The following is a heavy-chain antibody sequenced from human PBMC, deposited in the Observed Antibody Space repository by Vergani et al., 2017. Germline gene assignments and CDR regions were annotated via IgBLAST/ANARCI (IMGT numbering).Heavy chain of an antibody. CDR2: ISGSGGST. J-gene: IGHJ4*02. CDR3: AKDYYDSSGYYHYFDY. V-gene: IGHV3-23*01. D-gene: IGHD3-22*01. CDR1: GFTFSSYA. Sequence: EVQLLESGGGLVKPGGSLRLSCAASGFTFSSYAMSWVRQAPGKGLEWVSAISGSGGSTYYADSVKGRSTISRDNSKNTLYLQMNSLRAEDTAVYYCAKDYYDSSGYYHYFDYWGQGTLVTVSS.